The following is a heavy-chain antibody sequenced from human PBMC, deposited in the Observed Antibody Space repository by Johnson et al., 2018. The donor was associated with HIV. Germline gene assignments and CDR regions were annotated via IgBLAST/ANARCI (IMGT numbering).Heavy chain of an antibody. J-gene: IGHJ3*02. V-gene: IGHV3-30-3*01. D-gene: IGHD2-21*01. CDR2: ISYDGSNK. CDR1: GFTFSSYA. Sequence: QVQLVESGGGVVQPGRSLRLSCAVSGFTFSSYAMHWVRQAPGEGLEWVAVISYDGSNKYYADSVKGRFTISRDNANNSLDLQMNSLRAEDTAVYYCASGRWGGTDCGDDCYSDAFEIWGQGTMVTVSS. CDR3: ASGRWGGTDCGDDCYSDAFEI.